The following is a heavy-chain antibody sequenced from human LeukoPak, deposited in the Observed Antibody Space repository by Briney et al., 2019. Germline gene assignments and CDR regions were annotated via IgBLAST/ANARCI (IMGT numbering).Heavy chain of an antibody. J-gene: IGHJ6*03. V-gene: IGHV3-74*01. Sequence: GGSLRLSCAASGFTFSTYWMHWVRQAPGKRLVWVSRINTDGSITNYADSVKGRFTVSRDNAKNTVYLQMNSLRAEDTAVYYCARDETRPYNYYMDVWGKGTSVTVSS. CDR1: GFTFSTYW. CDR2: INTDGSIT. CDR3: ARDETRPYNYYMDV. D-gene: IGHD3-16*01.